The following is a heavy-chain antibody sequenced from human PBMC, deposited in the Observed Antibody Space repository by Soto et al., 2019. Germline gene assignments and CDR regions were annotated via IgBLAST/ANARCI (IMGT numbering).Heavy chain of an antibody. D-gene: IGHD6-6*01. J-gene: IGHJ4*02. CDR1: GYTFTDYS. CDR2: INPQSGGP. Sequence: QVQLVQSGAEVKNPGASVKVSCRTSGYTFTDYSLHWVRQAPGQGLEWMGWINPQSGGPNYAQRLRDWVTLTRDSTISTDYMELSRSKADSTAVYYCERVPNIFEYSSPTPADHFDYWGQGTLVTVSS. V-gene: IGHV1-2*04. CDR3: ERVPNIFEYSSPTPADHFDY.